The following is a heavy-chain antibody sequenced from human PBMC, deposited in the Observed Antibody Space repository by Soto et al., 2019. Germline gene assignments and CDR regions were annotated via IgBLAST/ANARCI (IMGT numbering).Heavy chain of an antibody. CDR3: STAPTPRVYYFDY. J-gene: IGHJ4*02. Sequence: SVKVSCKASGGTFSSYAISWVRQAPGQGLEWMGGIIPIFGTANYAQKFQGRVTITADESTSTAYMELSSLRSEDTAVYYCSTAPTPRVYYFDYWGQGTLVTVSS. CDR2: IIPIFGTA. CDR1: GGTFSSYA. V-gene: IGHV1-69*13.